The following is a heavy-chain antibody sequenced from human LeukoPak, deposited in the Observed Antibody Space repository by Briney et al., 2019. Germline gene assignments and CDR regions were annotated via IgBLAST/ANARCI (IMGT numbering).Heavy chain of an antibody. J-gene: IGHJ6*04. D-gene: IGHD3-10*01. V-gene: IGHV4-59*01. CDR1: GGSISSYY. Sequence: SETLSLTCTVSGGSISSYYWSWIRQPPGKGLEWIGYIYYSGSTNYNPFLKSRVTISVDTSKNQFSLKLSSVTAADTAVYYCARVIQVRGVIADYGMDVWGKGTTVTVSS. CDR3: ARVIQVRGVIADYGMDV. CDR2: IYYSGST.